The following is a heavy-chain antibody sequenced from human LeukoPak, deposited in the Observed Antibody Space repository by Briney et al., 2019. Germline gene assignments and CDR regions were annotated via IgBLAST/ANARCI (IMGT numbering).Heavy chain of an antibody. D-gene: IGHD6-19*01. Sequence: ASVKVSRKASGYTFTSYGISWVRQAPGQGLEWMGWISAYNGNTNYAQKLQGRVTMTTDTSTSTAYMELRSLRSDDTAVYYCARDRRTVAGRELANWFDPWGQGTLVTVSS. J-gene: IGHJ5*02. CDR2: ISAYNGNT. V-gene: IGHV1-18*01. CDR1: GYTFTSYG. CDR3: ARDRRTVAGRELANWFDP.